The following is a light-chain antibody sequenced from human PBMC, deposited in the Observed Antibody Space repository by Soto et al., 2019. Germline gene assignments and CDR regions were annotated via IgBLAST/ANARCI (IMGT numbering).Light chain of an antibody. J-gene: IGKJ1*01. CDR3: QQSYSTPWT. Sequence: DIQMTQSPSSLSASVGARVTITCRASQSISSYLNWYQQKPGKAPKVLIYAASTLESGVPSRFSGSGSGTDFTLAISSLQPEDFATYYCQQSYSTPWTFGQGTKVEI. V-gene: IGKV1-39*01. CDR2: AAS. CDR1: QSISSY.